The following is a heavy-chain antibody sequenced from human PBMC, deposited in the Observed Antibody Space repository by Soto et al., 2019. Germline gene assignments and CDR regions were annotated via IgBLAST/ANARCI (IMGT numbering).Heavy chain of an antibody. CDR1: GYTFTGYY. D-gene: IGHD3-16*01. J-gene: IGHJ4*02. CDR2: INPNSGGT. V-gene: IGHV1-2*02. CDR3: ARDPGDYDYVWGSKRAFFDY. Sequence: GASVKVSCKASGYTFTGYYMHWVRQAPGQGLEWMGWINPNSGGTNYAQQFQGRVTMTRDTSISTAYMELSRLRSDDTAVYYCARDPGDYDYVWGSKRAFFDYWGQGTLVTVSS.